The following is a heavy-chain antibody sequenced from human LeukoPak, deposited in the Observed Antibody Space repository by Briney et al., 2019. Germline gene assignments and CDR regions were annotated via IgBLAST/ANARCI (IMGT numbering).Heavy chain of an antibody. CDR3: AAERDIVGATKPPIWYFDL. J-gene: IGHJ2*01. Sequence: VASVKVSCKASGYTFTNYYMHWVRQAPGQGLEWVGIINPSGGSTSYAQKFQERVTITRDMSTSTAYMELSSLRSEDTAVYYCAAERDIVGATKPPIWYFDLWGRGTLVTVSS. D-gene: IGHD1-26*01. CDR2: INPSGGST. V-gene: IGHV1-46*01. CDR1: GYTFTNYY.